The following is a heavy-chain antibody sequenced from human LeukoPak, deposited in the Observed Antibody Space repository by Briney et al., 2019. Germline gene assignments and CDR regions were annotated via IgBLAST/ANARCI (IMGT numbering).Heavy chain of an antibody. Sequence: SETLSLTCAVYGGSFSGYYWSWIRQPPGKGLEWIGEINHSGSTNYNPSLKSRVTISVDTSKNQFSLKLSTVTAADTAVYYCERGYGRADYWGQGTLVTVSS. CDR3: ERGYGRADY. D-gene: IGHD3-10*01. CDR2: INHSGST. CDR1: GGSFSGYY. V-gene: IGHV4-34*01. J-gene: IGHJ4*02.